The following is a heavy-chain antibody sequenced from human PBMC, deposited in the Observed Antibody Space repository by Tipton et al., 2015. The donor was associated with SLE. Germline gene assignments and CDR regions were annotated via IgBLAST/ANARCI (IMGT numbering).Heavy chain of an antibody. V-gene: IGHV3-48*03. CDR1: GFSFSSYQ. J-gene: IGHJ6*03. Sequence: VQLVQSGGGLVQPGGSLRLSCAASGFSFSSYQMNWVRQAPGKGLEWVSYISSSGSTIYYADSVKGRFTISRDNAKNSLYLQMHSLRAEDTAVYYCAAGYNWNYPYYYYYMDVWGKGTTVTVSS. CDR3: AAGYNWNYPYYYYYMDV. D-gene: IGHD1-7*01. CDR2: ISSSGSTI.